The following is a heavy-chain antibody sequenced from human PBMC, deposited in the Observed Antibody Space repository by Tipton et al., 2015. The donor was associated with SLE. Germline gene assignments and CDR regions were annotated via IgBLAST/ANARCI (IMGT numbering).Heavy chain of an antibody. J-gene: IGHJ1*01. D-gene: IGHD3-10*01. CDR3: ARQGIWFGELLPEYFQH. CDR2: IYPGDPDT. V-gene: IGHV5-51*01. CDR1: GYSFTSYW. Sequence: QLVQSGAEVKKPGESLKISCKGSGYSFTSYWIGWVRQMPGKGLEWMGIIYPGDPDTRYSPAFQGQVTISADRSISPAYLQWSSLKASDTAMYYCARQGIWFGELLPEYFQHWGQGTLVTVSS.